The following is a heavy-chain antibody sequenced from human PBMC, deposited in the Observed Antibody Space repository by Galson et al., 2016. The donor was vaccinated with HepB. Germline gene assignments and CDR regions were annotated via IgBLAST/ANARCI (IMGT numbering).Heavy chain of an antibody. CDR3: ARDGGYTGYGMDV. D-gene: IGHD1-26*01. Sequence: SLRLSCAGTGFTLSSYSINWVRQAPGKGLEWVSHIIHTSSVIYYADSVKGRFTISRDNAKNSLYPQMNSLRDEDTAVYYRARDGGYTGYGMDVWGQGTTVTVSS. V-gene: IGHV3-48*02. CDR2: IIHTSSVI. J-gene: IGHJ6*02. CDR1: GFTLSSYS.